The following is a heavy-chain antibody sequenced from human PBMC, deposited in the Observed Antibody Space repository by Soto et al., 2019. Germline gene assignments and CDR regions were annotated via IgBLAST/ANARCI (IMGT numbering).Heavy chain of an antibody. CDR2: ISGSGGST. D-gene: IGHD3-22*01. CDR3: AKDRIVVVYALEI. Sequence: EVQLLESGGGLVQPGGSLRLSCAASGFTFSSYAMSWVRQAPGKGLEWVSAISGSGGSTYYADAVKGRFTISRDNSKNTLYLQMNSLRAEDTAVYYCAKDRIVVVYALEIWGQGTMVTVSS. J-gene: IGHJ3*02. CDR1: GFTFSSYA. V-gene: IGHV3-23*01.